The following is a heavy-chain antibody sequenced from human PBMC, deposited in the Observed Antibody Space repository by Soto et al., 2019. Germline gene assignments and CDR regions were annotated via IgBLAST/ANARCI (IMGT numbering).Heavy chain of an antibody. CDR2: ISGSGGRT. CDR1: GFTFSTYA. J-gene: IGHJ4*02. V-gene: IGHV3-23*01. CDR3: AKAGDYHGSESYFPLDY. D-gene: IGHD3-10*01. Sequence: EVQLLESGGVLVQPGGSLRLSCAASGFTFSTYAMTWVRQAPGKGLEWVSSISGSGGRTYYADSVKGRFTISRDNSKNPLYLQTNSLRAEDTAVYYCAKAGDYHGSESYFPLDYWGQGTLVPVSS.